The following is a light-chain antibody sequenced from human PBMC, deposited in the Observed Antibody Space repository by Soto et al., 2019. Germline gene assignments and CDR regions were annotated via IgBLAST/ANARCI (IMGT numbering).Light chain of an antibody. CDR2: GAS. CDR3: QQYDSSFMYT. J-gene: IGKJ2*01. V-gene: IGKV3-20*01. CDR1: QSVSSSY. Sequence: EIVLTQSPGTLSLSPGERATLSCRASQSVSSSYLAWYQQKPGQAPRLLIYGASSRATGIPDRFSGSGSGTDFTLTISRLGPEDFAVYYCQQYDSSFMYTFGQGTKLEIK.